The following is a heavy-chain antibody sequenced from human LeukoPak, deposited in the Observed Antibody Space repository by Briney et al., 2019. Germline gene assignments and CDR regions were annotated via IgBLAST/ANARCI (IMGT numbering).Heavy chain of an antibody. Sequence: PGGSLRLSCAASGFTFSSYAMTWVRQAPGKGLEWVSVIYSGGSTYYGDSVKGRFTISRDNSKNTLYLQMNSLRAEDTAVYYCARGAEDIVFYFDHWGQGTLVTVSS. D-gene: IGHD2-15*01. CDR2: IYSGGST. CDR1: GFTFSSYA. V-gene: IGHV3-53*01. J-gene: IGHJ4*02. CDR3: ARGAEDIVFYFDH.